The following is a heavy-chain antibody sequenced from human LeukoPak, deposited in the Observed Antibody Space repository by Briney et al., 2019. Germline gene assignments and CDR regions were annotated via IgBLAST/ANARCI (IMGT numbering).Heavy chain of an antibody. CDR2: ISANNGNT. Sequence: ASVKVSCKASGYTFTSYGITWVRQAPGQGLEWMGWISANNGNTKYAQNLQGRVTMSRDTSKSTVYMELKSLRSDDTAVYYCARGPIIDIAIVPAAVEYYYMDVWGKGTTVTVSS. V-gene: IGHV1-18*01. D-gene: IGHD2-2*01. CDR1: GYTFTSYG. J-gene: IGHJ6*03. CDR3: ARGPIIDIAIVPAAVEYYYMDV.